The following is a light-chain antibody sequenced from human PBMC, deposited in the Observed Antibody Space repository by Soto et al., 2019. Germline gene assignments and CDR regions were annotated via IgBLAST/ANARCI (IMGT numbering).Light chain of an antibody. J-gene: IGKJ2*01. V-gene: IGKV1-39*01. CDR3: QQSYSTPRT. Sequence: DIQMTQSPSSLSASVGDRVIITCRASQSISNFLNWYQQKPGKAPKLLIYAASSLQSGDPSRFSGSGSGTDFTLTISSLQPEDFATYYCQQSYSTPRTFGQGTKLEIK. CDR1: QSISNF. CDR2: AAS.